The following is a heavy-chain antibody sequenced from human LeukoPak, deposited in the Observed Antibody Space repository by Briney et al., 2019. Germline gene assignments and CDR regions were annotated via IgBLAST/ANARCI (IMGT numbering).Heavy chain of an antibody. D-gene: IGHD3-22*01. CDR1: GGSISSSSYY. J-gene: IGHJ4*02. CDR3: ARQSQYYYDSSGYYPPTYYFDY. Sequence: SETLSLTCTVSGGSISSSSYYWGWIRQPPGKGLEWIGSIYYSGCTYYNPSLMSRVTISVDTSKNQFSLKLGSVTAADTAVYYCARQSQYYYDSSGYYPPTYYFDYWGQGTLVTVSS. CDR2: IYYSGCT. V-gene: IGHV4-39*01.